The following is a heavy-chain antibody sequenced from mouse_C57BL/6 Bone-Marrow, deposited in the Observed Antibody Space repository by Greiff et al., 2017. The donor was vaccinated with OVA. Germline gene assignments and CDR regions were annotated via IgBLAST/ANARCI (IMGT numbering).Heavy chain of an antibody. V-gene: IGHV1-5*01. CDR2: IYPGNSDT. Sequence: EVQLQQSGTVLARPGASVKMSCKTSGYTFTSYWMHWVKQRPGQGLEWIGAIYPGNSDTSYNQKFKGKAKLTAVTSASTAYMELSSLTNEDSAVYYCTRFTTVVGSFDYWGQGTTLTVSS. D-gene: IGHD1-1*01. CDR3: TRFTTVVGSFDY. J-gene: IGHJ2*01. CDR1: GYTFTSYW.